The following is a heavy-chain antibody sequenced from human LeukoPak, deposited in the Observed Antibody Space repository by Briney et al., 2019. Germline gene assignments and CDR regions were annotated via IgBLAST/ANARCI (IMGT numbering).Heavy chain of an antibody. D-gene: IGHD6-13*01. J-gene: IGHJ6*02. CDR3: AIPNTSSWYYYGMDV. CDR1: GFTFSSYA. CDR2: ISSNGAST. V-gene: IGHV3-23*01. Sequence: GGPLRLSCAASGFTFSSYAMSWVRQAPGKGLEWVSGISSNGASTYYVDSVKGRFTISRDNSKNTLYLQMNSLRAEDTAVYYCAIPNTSSWYYYGMDVWGQGTTVTVSS.